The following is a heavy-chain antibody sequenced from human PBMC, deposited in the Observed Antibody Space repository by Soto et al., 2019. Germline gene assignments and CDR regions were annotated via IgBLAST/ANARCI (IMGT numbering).Heavy chain of an antibody. Sequence: GGSLRLSCAASGFTFSSYAMSWVRQAPGKGLEWVSAISGSGGSTYYADSVKGRFTISRDNSKNTLYLQMNSLRAEDTAVYYCAKDESGGIAARSAVAAFDIWGQGTMVTVS. J-gene: IGHJ3*02. CDR2: ISGSGGST. CDR1: GFTFSSYA. D-gene: IGHD6-6*01. CDR3: AKDESGGIAARSAVAAFDI. V-gene: IGHV3-23*01.